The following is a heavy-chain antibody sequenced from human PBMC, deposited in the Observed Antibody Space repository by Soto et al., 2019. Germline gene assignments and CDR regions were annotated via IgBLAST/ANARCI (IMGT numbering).Heavy chain of an antibody. CDR2: ISYDGNNK. Sequence: QVQLVESGGGVVQPGRSPRLSCAASGFTFSSYGMHWVRQAPGKGLEWVALISYDGNNKHYADSVKGRFTISRDKSKNTLYLQMNSLRAEDTAVYYCAKDRWDGDYYGMDVWGQGTTVTVSS. CDR1: GFTFSSYG. CDR3: AKDRWDGDYYGMDV. V-gene: IGHV3-30*18. D-gene: IGHD1-26*01. J-gene: IGHJ6*02.